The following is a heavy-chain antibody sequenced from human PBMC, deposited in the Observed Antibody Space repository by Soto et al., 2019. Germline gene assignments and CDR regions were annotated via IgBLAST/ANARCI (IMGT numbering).Heavy chain of an antibody. CDR1: GFNFSDYY. Sequence: AGGSLRLSCAASGFNFSDYYISWIRQAPGKGLEWVSYISSSGSTIYYADSVKGRFTISRDNAKNSLYLQMNSLRAEDTAVYYCARLSVPILNVDYWGQGTLVTVS. CDR3: ARLSVPILNVDY. D-gene: IGHD2-2*01. CDR2: ISSSGSTI. J-gene: IGHJ4*02. V-gene: IGHV3-11*01.